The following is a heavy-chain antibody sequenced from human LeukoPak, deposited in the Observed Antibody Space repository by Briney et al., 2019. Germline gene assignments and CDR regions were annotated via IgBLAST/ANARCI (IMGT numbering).Heavy chain of an antibody. D-gene: IGHD6-19*01. CDR3: ARIVAGKFSVSDY. V-gene: IGHV3-21*01. CDR2: ISSSSSYI. Sequence: GGSLRLSCAASGFTCSSYSMNWVRQAPGKGLELVSSISSSSSYIYYADSVKGRFTISRDNAKNSLYLQMNSLRAEDTAVYYCARIVAGKFSVSDYWGQGTLVTVSS. J-gene: IGHJ4*02. CDR1: GFTCSSYS.